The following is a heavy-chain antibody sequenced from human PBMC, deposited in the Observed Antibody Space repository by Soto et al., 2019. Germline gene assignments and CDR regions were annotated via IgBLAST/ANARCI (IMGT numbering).Heavy chain of an antibody. CDR3: ARLLNPYNSNWYGGYFDY. J-gene: IGHJ4*03. D-gene: IGHD6-13*01. CDR2: IYPTDSDT. V-gene: IGHV5-51*01. CDR1: GYSFTSYW. Sequence: GESLKISCKGSGYSFTSYWIGWVRHMPGKGLEWMGIIYPTDSDTRYSPSFQGQLTISVDKSISTAYLQWGSLKASDTAMYYCARLLNPYNSNWYGGYFDYYGQGTLVTVSS.